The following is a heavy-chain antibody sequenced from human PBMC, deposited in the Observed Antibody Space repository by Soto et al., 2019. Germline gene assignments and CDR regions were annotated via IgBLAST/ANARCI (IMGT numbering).Heavy chain of an antibody. CDR3: ATREVGSNEFDY. CDR1: GGTFSSYA. D-gene: IGHD4-4*01. J-gene: IGHJ4*02. V-gene: IGHV1-69*12. Sequence: QIQLVQSGAEVKKPGSSVKVSCKASGGTFSSYAINWVRQAPGQGLEWMGGIIPIFGTANYAQKFQGRVTITAAETTSTAYTELSSLRSEDTAVYYCATREVGSNEFDYGGQGTLVTVSS. CDR2: IIPIFGTA.